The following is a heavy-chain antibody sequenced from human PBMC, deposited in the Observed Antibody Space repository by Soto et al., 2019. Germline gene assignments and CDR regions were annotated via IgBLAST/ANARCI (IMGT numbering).Heavy chain of an antibody. V-gene: IGHV3-23*01. CDR2: ISGSGGGT. CDR3: AKVEYYYDSSVY. Sequence: RLSCAASGFTFSSYAMSWVRQAPGKGLEWVSAISGSGGGTYYADSVKARFTISRDNSKNTLYLQMNSLRAEDTAVYYCAKVEYYYDSSVYWGQGTLVTVS. CDR1: GFTFSSYA. D-gene: IGHD3-22*01. J-gene: IGHJ4*02.